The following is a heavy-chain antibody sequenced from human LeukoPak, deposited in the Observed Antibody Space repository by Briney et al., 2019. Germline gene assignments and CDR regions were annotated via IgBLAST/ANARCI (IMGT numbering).Heavy chain of an antibody. CDR3: ARDRRGGYDFD. CDR1: GFSVSNTY. V-gene: IGHV3-53*01. CDR2: IYSGGSI. Sequence: GGSLRLSCAASGFSVSNTYMSWVRQAPGKGLEWVSVIYSGGSIYYADSVRGRFTISRDNSNNTLYLQMNSLRAEDTAVYYCARDRRGGYDFDWGQGTLVTVSS. D-gene: IGHD5-12*01. J-gene: IGHJ4*02.